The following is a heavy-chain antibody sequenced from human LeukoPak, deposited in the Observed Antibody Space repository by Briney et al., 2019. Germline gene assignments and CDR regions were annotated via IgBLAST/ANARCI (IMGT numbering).Heavy chain of an antibody. CDR2: ISGSGGST. CDR1: GFTFSSYA. D-gene: IGHD4-17*01. V-gene: IGHV3-23*01. Sequence: GGSLRLSCAASGFTFSSYAMSWVRQAPGKGLEWVSAISGSGGSTYYADSVKGRFTISRDNSKNTLYLQMNSLRAEDTAVYYCAKFLLSEDYGDSHWGYYFDYWGQGTLVTVSS. J-gene: IGHJ4*02. CDR3: AKFLLSEDYGDSHWGYYFDY.